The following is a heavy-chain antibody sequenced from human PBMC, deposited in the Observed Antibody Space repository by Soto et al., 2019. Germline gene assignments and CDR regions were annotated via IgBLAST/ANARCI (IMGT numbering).Heavy chain of an antibody. J-gene: IGHJ6*02. CDR3: ARAEYYDFWSGYAPYYYYYYGMDV. V-gene: IGHV4-30-4*01. CDR1: GGSISSGDYY. D-gene: IGHD3-3*01. Sequence: SETLSLTCTVSGGSISSGDYYWSWIRQPPGKGLEWIGYIYYSGSTYYNPSLKSRVTISVDTSKNQFSLKLSSVTAADTAVYYCARAEYYDFWSGYAPYYYYYYGMDVWGQGTTVTVSS. CDR2: IYYSGST.